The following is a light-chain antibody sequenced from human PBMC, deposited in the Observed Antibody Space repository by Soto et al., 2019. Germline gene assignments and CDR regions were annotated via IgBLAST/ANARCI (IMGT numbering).Light chain of an antibody. CDR1: SSDVGSYNR. CDR3: SSFTSSSTYV. V-gene: IGLV2-18*02. CDR2: DVS. J-gene: IGLJ1*01. Sequence: QSALTQPPSVSGSPGQSVTISCTGTSSDVGSYNRVSWYQQPPGTAPKLMIYDVSNRPSAVPDRFSGSKSANTASLTITGLQPEDEADYYCSSFTSSSTYVFGTGTQLTVL.